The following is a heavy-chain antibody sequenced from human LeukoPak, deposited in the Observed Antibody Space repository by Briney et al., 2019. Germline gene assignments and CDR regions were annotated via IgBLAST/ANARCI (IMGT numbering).Heavy chain of an antibody. V-gene: IGHV1-18*01. CDR1: GYTFTSYG. Sequence: GASVKVSCKASGYTFTSYGISWVRQAPGQGLEWMGWISAYNGNTNYAQKFQGRVTMTRDTSTSTVYMELSSLRSEDTAAYYCARGGTAMARGYFDYWGQGTLVTVSS. CDR2: ISAYNGNT. J-gene: IGHJ4*02. CDR3: ARGGTAMARGYFDY. D-gene: IGHD5-18*01.